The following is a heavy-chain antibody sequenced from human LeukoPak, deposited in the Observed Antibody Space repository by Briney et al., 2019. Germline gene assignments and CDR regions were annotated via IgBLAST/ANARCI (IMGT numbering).Heavy chain of an antibody. CDR3: AKDPGTYYYDSSGLQWYFDL. CDR2: ISGCGGST. J-gene: IGHJ2*01. Sequence: GSLRLSCSAPGFTFSSYAMSWVRQAPGKGLEWVSAISGCGGSTYYADSVKGRFTISRDNSKNTLYLQMNSLRAEDTAVYYCAKDPGTYYYDSSGLQWYFDLWGRGTLVTVSS. V-gene: IGHV3-23*01. CDR1: GFTFSSYA. D-gene: IGHD3-22*01.